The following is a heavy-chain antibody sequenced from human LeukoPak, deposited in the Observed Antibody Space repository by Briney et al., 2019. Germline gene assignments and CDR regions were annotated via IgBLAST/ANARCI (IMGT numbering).Heavy chain of an antibody. CDR1: GSMYNYY. CDR2: IHYNGIT. V-gene: IGHV4-59*08. Sequence: SETLSLTCTVSGSMYNYYWSWIRQPPGKGLEWIGYIHYNGITNYNPSLKSRVTTSLDTSKNQVSLKLNSVTAADTAVYYCARHISSGGTYAHFDYWGQGTLVTVSS. CDR3: ARHISSGGTYAHFDY. J-gene: IGHJ4*02. D-gene: IGHD1-26*01.